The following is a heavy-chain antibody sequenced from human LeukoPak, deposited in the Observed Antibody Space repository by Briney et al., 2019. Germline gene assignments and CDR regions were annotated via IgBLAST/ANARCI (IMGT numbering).Heavy chain of an antibody. CDR3: ARVPGHGAVAGAFDY. CDR1: GYTFTSYG. V-gene: IGHV1-18*01. J-gene: IGHJ4*02. Sequence: ASVKVSCKASGYTFTSYGISWVRQAPGQGLEWMGWIIPYNGDTNYAQKLQGRVTMTTDTSTSTAYMELRSLRSDDTAVYYCARVPGHGAVAGAFDYWGQGTLVTVSS. D-gene: IGHD6-19*01. CDR2: IIPYNGDT.